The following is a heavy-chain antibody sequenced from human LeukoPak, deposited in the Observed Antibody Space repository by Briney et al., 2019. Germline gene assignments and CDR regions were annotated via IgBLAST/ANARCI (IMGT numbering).Heavy chain of an antibody. CDR3: ARGLRFLEWLFHYYYMDV. CDR1: GYTFTGYY. J-gene: IGHJ6*03. V-gene: IGHV1-2*02. Sequence: GASVKVSCKASGYTFTGYYMHWVRQAPGQGLEWMGWINPNSGGTNYAQKLQGRVTMTTDTSTSTAYMELRSLRSDDTAVYYCARGLRFLEWLFHYYYMDVWGKGTTVTVSS. CDR2: INPNSGGT. D-gene: IGHD3-3*01.